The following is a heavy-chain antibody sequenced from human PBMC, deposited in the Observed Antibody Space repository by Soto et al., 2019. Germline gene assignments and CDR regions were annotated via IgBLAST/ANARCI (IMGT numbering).Heavy chain of an antibody. Sequence: SGTLALTCAVSGAYIRSGGCKWSWIRQHPGKGLEWIGDSFYDVATYYNPPLKGRLIISVDASDNSFSLNLNSVTAAATAMYYCARDRRFCSTASCLTGDFYHPMDVWGQGTTVTVSS. CDR3: ARDRRFCSTASCLTGDFYHPMDV. D-gene: IGHD2-2*01. J-gene: IGHJ6*02. V-gene: IGHV4-31*11. CDR1: GAYIRSGGCK. CDR2: SFYDVAT.